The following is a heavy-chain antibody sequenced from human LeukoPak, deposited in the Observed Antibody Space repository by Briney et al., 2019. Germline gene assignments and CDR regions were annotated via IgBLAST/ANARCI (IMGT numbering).Heavy chain of an antibody. Sequence: GGSLRLSCAASGFTFSSYSMNWVRQAPGKGLEWVSSISSSSSYIYYADSVKGRFTISRDNAKSSLYLQMNSLRAEDTAVYYCARDTPAVTIFGVVTTYGDYWGQGTLVTVSS. J-gene: IGHJ4*02. D-gene: IGHD3-3*01. V-gene: IGHV3-21*01. CDR1: GFTFSSYS. CDR3: ARDTPAVTIFGVVTTYGDY. CDR2: ISSSSSYI.